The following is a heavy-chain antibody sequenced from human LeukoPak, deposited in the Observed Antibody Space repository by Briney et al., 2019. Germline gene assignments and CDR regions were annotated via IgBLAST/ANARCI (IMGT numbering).Heavy chain of an antibody. CDR1: GGSISSSSYY. CDR2: IYYSGST. J-gene: IGHJ6*02. CDR3: ARRGSTRYYYYGMDV. V-gene: IGHV4-39*01. Sequence: PSETLSLTCTVSGGSISSSSYYWGWIRQPPGKGLEWIGSIYYSGSTYYNPSLKSRVTISVDTSKNQFSLKLSSVTAADTAVYYCARRGSTRYYYYGMDVWGQGTTVTVSS. D-gene: IGHD2-2*01.